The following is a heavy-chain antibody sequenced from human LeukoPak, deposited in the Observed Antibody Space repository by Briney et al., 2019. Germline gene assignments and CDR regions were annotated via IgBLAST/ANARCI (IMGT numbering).Heavy chain of an antibody. Sequence: SETLSLTCTVSGGSISSYYWSWIRQPPGKGLEWIGYIYYSGSTNYSPSLKSRVTISVDTSKNQFSLKLSSVTAADTAVYYCARQGYSAYGILDYWGQGTLVTVSS. CDR2: IYYSGST. J-gene: IGHJ4*02. D-gene: IGHD5-12*01. CDR3: ARQGYSAYGILDY. CDR1: GGSISSYY. V-gene: IGHV4-59*08.